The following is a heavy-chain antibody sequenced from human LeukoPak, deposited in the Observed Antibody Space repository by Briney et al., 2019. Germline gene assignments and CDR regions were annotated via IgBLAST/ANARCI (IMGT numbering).Heavy chain of an antibody. CDR2: IKSKMYGGTT. CDR3: STATSY. Sequence: GGSLRLSCAASGFTFSNAWMSWVRQAPGKGLEWVGRIKSKMYGGTTDYAAPVKGRFTISRDDSKNTVYLQMNSLKTEDTGVYYCSTATSYWGQGSLVTVSS. J-gene: IGHJ4*02. V-gene: IGHV3-15*01. CDR1: GFTFSNAW.